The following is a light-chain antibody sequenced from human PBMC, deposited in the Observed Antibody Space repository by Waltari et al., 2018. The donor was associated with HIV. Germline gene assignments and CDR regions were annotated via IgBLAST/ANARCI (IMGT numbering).Light chain of an antibody. Sequence: SYELTQPPSVSVSPGQTARVTCSGDALPKRYAYWYQQRPGQATVLLIFRDTERPSGIPERFSSSSSGTTVTLTIRAVQAEDEADYYCQSTDSSGVYWVFGGGTTLTVL. V-gene: IGLV3-25*03. CDR2: RDT. J-gene: IGLJ3*02. CDR3: QSTDSSGVYWV. CDR1: ALPKRY.